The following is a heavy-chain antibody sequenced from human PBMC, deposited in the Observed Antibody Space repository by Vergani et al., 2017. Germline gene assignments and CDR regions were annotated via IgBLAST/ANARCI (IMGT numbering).Heavy chain of an antibody. CDR3: ASEIAVAGKNDYYYYGMDV. CDR2: ISSSSSTI. Sequence: EVQLVESGGGLVQPGESLRLSCAASGFTFSTYSMNWVRQAPGKGLEWVSYISSSSSTIYYADSVKGRFTISRDNAKNSLYLQMNSLRAEDTAVYYCASEIAVAGKNDYYYYGMDVWGQGTTVTVSS. D-gene: IGHD6-19*01. V-gene: IGHV3-48*01. CDR1: GFTFSTYS. J-gene: IGHJ6*02.